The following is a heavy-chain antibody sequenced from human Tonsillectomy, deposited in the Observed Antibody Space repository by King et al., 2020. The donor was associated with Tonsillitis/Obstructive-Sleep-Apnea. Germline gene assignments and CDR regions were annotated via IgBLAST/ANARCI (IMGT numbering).Heavy chain of an antibody. D-gene: IGHD6-6*01. CDR1: GFTFGDNA. Sequence: VQLVESGGGLVQSGRSLRLSCTASGFTFGDNAMSWVRQAPGKGLEWVGFIRSKTYGGTPEYAASVKGRFTIARDDSKSIAYLQMNSLKTEETAVYYCSRVTGYTSSSSYGSLGYMDVWGQGTPVTVSS. CDR2: IRSKTYGGTP. J-gene: IGHJ6*03. V-gene: IGHV3-49*04. CDR3: SRVTGYTSSSSYGSLGYMDV.